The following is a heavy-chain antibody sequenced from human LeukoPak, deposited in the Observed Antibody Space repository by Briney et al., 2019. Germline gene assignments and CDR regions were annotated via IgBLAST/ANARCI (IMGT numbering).Heavy chain of an antibody. J-gene: IGHJ5*02. CDR3: ARGSRLVRGVHNWFDP. CDR1: GGSFSGYY. D-gene: IGHD3-10*01. Sequence: PSETLSLTCAVYGGSFSGYYWSWIRQPPGKGLEWIGEINHSGSTNYNPPLKSRVTISVDTSKNQFSLKLSSVTAADTAVYYCARGSRLVRGVHNWFDPWGQGTLVTVSS. V-gene: IGHV4-34*01. CDR2: INHSGST.